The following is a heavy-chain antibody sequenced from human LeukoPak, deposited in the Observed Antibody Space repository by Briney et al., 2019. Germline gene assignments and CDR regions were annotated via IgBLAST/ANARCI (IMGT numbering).Heavy chain of an antibody. Sequence: GASVKVSCKASGYTFTGYYMHWVRQAPGQGLEWMGWINPNSGGTNYAQKFQGRVTMTRYTSISTAYMELSRLRSDDTAVYYCARSRGPIYCTNGVCYTLYYFDYWGQGTLVTVSS. CDR3: ARSRGPIYCTNGVCYTLYYFDY. J-gene: IGHJ4*02. D-gene: IGHD2-8*01. CDR2: INPNSGGT. V-gene: IGHV1-2*02. CDR1: GYTFTGYY.